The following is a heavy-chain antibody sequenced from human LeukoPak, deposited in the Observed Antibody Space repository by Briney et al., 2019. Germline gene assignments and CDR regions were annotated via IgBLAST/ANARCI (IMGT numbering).Heavy chain of an antibody. J-gene: IGHJ4*02. CDR3: ARDRGRTWADY. CDR1: GFAFSSYW. V-gene: IGHV3-7*01. D-gene: IGHD3-16*01. CDR2: INQDESER. Sequence: GGSLRLSCAAAGFAFSSYWMSWVRQAPGKGLEWVANINQDESERYYVDSVKGRFTTSRDNAKNSLYLQMNSLRAEDTAVYYCARDRGRTWADYWGQGTLVTVSS.